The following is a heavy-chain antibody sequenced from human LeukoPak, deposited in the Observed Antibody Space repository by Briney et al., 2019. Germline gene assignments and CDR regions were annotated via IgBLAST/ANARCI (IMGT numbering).Heavy chain of an antibody. CDR1: GFTFISYS. CDR2: IYSGGST. Sequence: GGSLRLSCAASGFTFISYSMNWVRQAPGKGLECVSVIYSGGSTYYADSVKGRFTVSRDNSKNTLYLQMNSLRAEDTAMYYCARGLGYCTSTTCLLPFDYWGQGTLVTVSS. V-gene: IGHV3-53*01. CDR3: ARGLGYCTSTTCLLPFDY. D-gene: IGHD2-2*01. J-gene: IGHJ4*02.